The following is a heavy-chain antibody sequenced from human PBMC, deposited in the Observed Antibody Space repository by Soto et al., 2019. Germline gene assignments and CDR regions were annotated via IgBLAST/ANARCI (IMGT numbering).Heavy chain of an antibody. D-gene: IGHD3-10*01. CDR2: ISYDGSNK. CDR1: GFTFSSYG. Sequence: GGSLRLSCAASGFTFSSYGMHWVRQAPGKGLEWVAVISYDGSNKYYADSVKGRFTISRDNSKNTLYLQMNSLRAEDTAVYYCAKGGCFGDPLFEIWGLRTMVTVSS. J-gene: IGHJ3*02. V-gene: IGHV3-30*18. CDR3: AKGGCFGDPLFEI.